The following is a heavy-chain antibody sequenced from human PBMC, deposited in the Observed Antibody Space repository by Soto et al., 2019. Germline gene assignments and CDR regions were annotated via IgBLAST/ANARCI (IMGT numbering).Heavy chain of an antibody. CDR3: ARGGASGSHVGY. Sequence: QVQLVQSGAEVKKPGSSVKVSCKVSGGTFSSYAISWVGQAPGQGLEWMGGILPIFGPANYEQKFQGRGLITADESTSTAYMELSRLSSEDTAVYYCARGGASGSHVGYWGQGTVVNVSS. V-gene: IGHV1-69*01. J-gene: IGHJ4*02. CDR2: ILPIFGPA. CDR1: GGTFSSYA. D-gene: IGHD3-22*01.